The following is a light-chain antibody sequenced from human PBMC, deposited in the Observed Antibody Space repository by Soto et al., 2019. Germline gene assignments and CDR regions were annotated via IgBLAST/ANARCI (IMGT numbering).Light chain of an antibody. CDR3: MSYAGGNRFV. Sequence: LTQPPSASGSPGQSVTISCAGTINDVGGYNYVSWYQQHPGKVPQLMIYQVTKRPSGVPDRFSASKSDTTASLTISGLQAEDEGDYYCMSYAGGNRFVFGTGTKVTVL. CDR1: INDVGGYNY. J-gene: IGLJ1*01. CDR2: QVT. V-gene: IGLV2-8*01.